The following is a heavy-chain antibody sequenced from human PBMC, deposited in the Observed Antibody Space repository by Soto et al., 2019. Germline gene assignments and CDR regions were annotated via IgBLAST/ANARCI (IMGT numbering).Heavy chain of an antibody. Sequence: SETLSLTSTVAGGSMSRYYGRCIRQPPAKGLELIGYTYYSGSSNYSPSFKSRVPISVATSKNQFSLKLSSVTAAASAVYSCARGVAGTFDYWGQGILVPVSS. D-gene: IGHD6-19*01. CDR2: TYYSGSS. J-gene: IGHJ4*02. CDR3: ARGVAGTFDY. V-gene: IGHV4-59*01. CDR1: GGSMSRYY.